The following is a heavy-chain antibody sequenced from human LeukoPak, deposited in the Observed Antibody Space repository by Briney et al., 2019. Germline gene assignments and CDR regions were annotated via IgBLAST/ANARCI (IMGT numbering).Heavy chain of an antibody. CDR1: SGSLSGYY. J-gene: IGHJ4*02. CDR2: INDSGSV. Sequence: SETLSLTCAVYSGSLSGYYWSWIRQPPGKGLEWIGEINDSGSVNCNPSLKNRVTLSVDTSKNQFSLRLSSVTAADTAVYYCARRLVDSGASQVSDDWGQGTLVTVSS. D-gene: IGHD2-15*01. CDR3: ARRLVDSGASQVSDD. V-gene: IGHV4-34*01.